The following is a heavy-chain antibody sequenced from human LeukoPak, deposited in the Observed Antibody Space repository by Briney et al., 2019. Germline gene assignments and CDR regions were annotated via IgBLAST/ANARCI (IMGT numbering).Heavy chain of an antibody. D-gene: IGHD6-6*01. CDR1: GFTFSSYA. CDR2: ISGSGGST. J-gene: IGHJ4*02. CDR3: AKPRIAARRIDY. V-gene: IGHV3-23*01. Sequence: GSLRLSCAASGFTFSSYAMSWVRQAPGKGLEWVSAISGSGGSTYYADSVKGRFTISRDNSKNTLYLQMNSLRAEDTAVYYCAKPRIAARRIDYWGQGTLVTVSS.